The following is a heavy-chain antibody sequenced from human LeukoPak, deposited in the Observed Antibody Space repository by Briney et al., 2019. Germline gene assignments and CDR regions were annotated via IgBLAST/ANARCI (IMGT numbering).Heavy chain of an antibody. CDR1: GFTFSDYY. CDR2: ISSNHKTI. J-gene: IGHJ4*02. Sequence: GGSLRLSCAASGFTFSDYYMSWIRQAPGKGLEWVSYISSNHKTIYYAASVKDRFTISRDNANNSLFLQMNSLTAEDTAIYYCARGYRGSYFFDYWARAYWSPSPQ. CDR3: ARGYRGSYFFDY. D-gene: IGHD1-26*01. V-gene: IGHV3-11*01.